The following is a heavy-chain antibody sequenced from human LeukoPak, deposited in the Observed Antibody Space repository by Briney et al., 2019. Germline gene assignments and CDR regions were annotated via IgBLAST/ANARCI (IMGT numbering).Heavy chain of an antibody. CDR3: ARGGLAMTYYYDSSGSYYFDY. J-gene: IGHJ4*02. V-gene: IGHV1-69*04. CDR1: GGTFSSYA. Sequence: GASVKVSCKASGGTFSSYAISWVRQAPGQGLEWMGRIIPILGIANYAQKFQGRVTITADKSTSTACMELSSLRSEDTAVYYCARGGLAMTYYYDSSGSYYFDYWGQGTLVTVSS. D-gene: IGHD3-22*01. CDR2: IIPILGIA.